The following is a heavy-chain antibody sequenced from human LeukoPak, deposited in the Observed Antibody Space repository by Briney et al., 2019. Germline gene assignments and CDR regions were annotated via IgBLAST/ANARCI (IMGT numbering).Heavy chain of an antibody. CDR3: ASQYYYDSSGYYYAPDAFDI. V-gene: IGHV1-18*01. CDR1: GYSFTSYG. D-gene: IGHD3-22*01. Sequence: GESLKISCKGSGYSFTSYGISWVRQAPGQGLEWMGWISAYNGNTNYAQKLQGRVTMTTDTSTSTAYMELRSLRSDDTAVYYCASQYYYDSSGYYYAPDAFDIWGQGTMVTVSS. J-gene: IGHJ3*02. CDR2: ISAYNGNT.